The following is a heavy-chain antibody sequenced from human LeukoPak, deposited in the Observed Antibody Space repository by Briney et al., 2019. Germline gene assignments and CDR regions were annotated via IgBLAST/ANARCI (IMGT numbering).Heavy chain of an antibody. CDR1: GHIFTDYY. D-gene: IGHD4-23*01. Sequence: GASVKVSCKASGHIFTDYYMHWVRQAPGQGLECMGWINPNSGGTHFAQKLQGRVTMTRDTSISTAYMELTRLRSDDTAVYYCARVQGGTVASLAYYFDYWGQGTLVTVSS. J-gene: IGHJ4*02. CDR2: INPNSGGT. V-gene: IGHV1-2*02. CDR3: ARVQGGTVASLAYYFDY.